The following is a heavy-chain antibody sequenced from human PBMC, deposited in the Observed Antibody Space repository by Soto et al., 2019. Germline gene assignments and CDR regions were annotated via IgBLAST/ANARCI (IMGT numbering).Heavy chain of an antibody. CDR3: ARDQRGIVVVPAANDAFDI. CDR1: GGTFSSYA. Sequence: QVQLVQSGAEVQKPGSSVKVSCKASGGTFSSYAISWVRQAPGQGLEWMGGIIPIFGTANYAQKFQGRVTITADESTSTAYMELSSLRSEDTAVYYCARDQRGIVVVPAANDAFDIWGQGTMVTVSS. CDR2: IIPIFGTA. V-gene: IGHV1-69*01. J-gene: IGHJ3*02. D-gene: IGHD2-2*01.